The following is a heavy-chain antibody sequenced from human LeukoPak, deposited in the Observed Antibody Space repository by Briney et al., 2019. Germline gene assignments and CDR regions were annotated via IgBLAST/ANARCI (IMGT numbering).Heavy chain of an antibody. CDR1: GGSISSTTSY. V-gene: IGHV4-39*01. Sequence: SEALSLTCAVSGGSISSTTSYWGWIRQPPGKGLEWIGRIYYSGSTFYNPSLKSRVTISVDTSKNQFSLRLSSVTAADTAVYYCARHGSTDYFDYWGQGTLVTVS. CDR3: ARHGSTDYFDY. CDR2: IYYSGST. J-gene: IGHJ4*02. D-gene: IGHD2-2*03.